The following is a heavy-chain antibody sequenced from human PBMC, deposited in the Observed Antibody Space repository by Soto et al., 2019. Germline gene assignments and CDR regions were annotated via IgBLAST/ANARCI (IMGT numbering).Heavy chain of an antibody. CDR2: IYHSGST. CDR3: ARGAVVVTARPWGAFDI. V-gene: IGHV4-30-2*01. CDR1: GGSISSGGYS. D-gene: IGHD2-21*02. J-gene: IGHJ3*02. Sequence: PSETLSLTCAVSGGSISSGGYSWSWIRQPPGKGLEWIGYIYHSGSTYYNPSLKSRVTISVDRSKNQFSLKLSSVTAADTAVYYCARGAVVVTARPWGAFDIWGQGTMVTVSS.